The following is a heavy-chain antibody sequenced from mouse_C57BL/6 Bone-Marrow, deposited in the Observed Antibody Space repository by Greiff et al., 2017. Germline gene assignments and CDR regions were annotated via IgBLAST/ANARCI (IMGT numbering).Heavy chain of an antibody. V-gene: IGHV1-64*01. J-gene: IGHJ2*01. Sequence: QVQLQQPGAELVKPGASVKLSCKASGYTFTSYWMHWVKQRPGQGLEWIGMIHPNSGSTNYNEKFKSKATLTVDKSSSTAYMQLSSLTSEDSAVYYCARYTTVVATGFDYGGQGTTLTVSS. CDR3: ARYTTVVATGFDY. CDR1: GYTFTSYW. CDR2: IHPNSGST. D-gene: IGHD1-1*01.